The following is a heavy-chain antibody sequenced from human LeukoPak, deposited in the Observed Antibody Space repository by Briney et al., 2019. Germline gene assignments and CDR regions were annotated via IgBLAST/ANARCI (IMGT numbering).Heavy chain of an antibody. CDR3: ARELPREVTLDY. CDR2: ISSDGSRA. D-gene: IGHD2-21*02. Sequence: GGSLRLSCAASGFTPSSYEMHWVRQAPGKGLVWVSRISSDGSRAGYADSVKGRFTISRDNAKNTLYLQMNSLRAEDTAIYYCARELPREVTLDYWGQGTLVTVSS. J-gene: IGHJ4*02. CDR1: GFTPSSYE. V-gene: IGHV3-74*01.